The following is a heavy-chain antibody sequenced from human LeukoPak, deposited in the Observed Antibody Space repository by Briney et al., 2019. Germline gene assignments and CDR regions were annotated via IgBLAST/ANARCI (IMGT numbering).Heavy chain of an antibody. V-gene: IGHV3-23*01. CDR2: ISGSGGST. Sequence: TGGSLRLSCAASGFTFSSYAMSWVRQAPGKGLEWVSGISGSGGSTYYADSVKGRFTISRDNSKSTLYLQMNSLRAEDTAVYYCTKGDIVVVTAPFDYWGQGTLVTVSS. J-gene: IGHJ4*02. D-gene: IGHD2-21*02. CDR3: TKGDIVVVTAPFDY. CDR1: GFTFSSYA.